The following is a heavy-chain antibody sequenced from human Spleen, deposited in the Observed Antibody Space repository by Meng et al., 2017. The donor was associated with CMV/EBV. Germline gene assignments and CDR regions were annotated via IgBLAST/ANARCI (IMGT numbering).Heavy chain of an antibody. CDR3: AVGGVPAAISPYGMDV. V-gene: IGHV1-69*10. CDR1: GGTFSSYA. D-gene: IGHD2-2*01. Sequence: SVKVSCKASGGTFSSYAISWVRQAPGQGLEWMGGIIPILGIANYAQKFQGRVTITADKSTSTAYMELSSLRSEDTAVYYCAVGGVPAAISPYGMDVWGQGTTVTVSS. J-gene: IGHJ6*02. CDR2: IIPILGIA.